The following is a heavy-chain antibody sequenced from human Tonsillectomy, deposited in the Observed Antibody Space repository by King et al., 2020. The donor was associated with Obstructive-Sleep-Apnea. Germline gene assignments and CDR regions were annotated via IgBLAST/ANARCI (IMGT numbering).Heavy chain of an antibody. Sequence: LVQSGAEVKKPGSSVKVSCKASGGTFSSYAISWVRQAPGQGLEWMGGIIPIFGTANYAQKFQGRVTITADESTSTAYMELSSLRSEDTAVYYCAISRGGRCSSTSCYVIDYWGQGTLVTVSS. CDR3: AISRGGRCSSTSCYVIDY. CDR1: GGTFSSYA. J-gene: IGHJ4*02. CDR2: IIPIFGTA. V-gene: IGHV1-69*01. D-gene: IGHD2-2*01.